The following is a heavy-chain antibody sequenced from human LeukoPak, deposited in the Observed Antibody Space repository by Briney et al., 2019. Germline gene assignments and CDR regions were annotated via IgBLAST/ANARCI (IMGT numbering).Heavy chain of an antibody. Sequence: ASVKVSCKASGYTFTSYGISWVRQAPGQGLEWMGWISAYNGNTNYAQKLQGRVTMTTDTSTSTAYMELGSLRSDDTAVYYCATSSGSYPEDWFDPWGQGTLVTVSS. V-gene: IGHV1-18*01. CDR2: ISAYNGNT. D-gene: IGHD1-26*01. CDR1: GYTFTSYG. CDR3: ATSSGSYPEDWFDP. J-gene: IGHJ5*02.